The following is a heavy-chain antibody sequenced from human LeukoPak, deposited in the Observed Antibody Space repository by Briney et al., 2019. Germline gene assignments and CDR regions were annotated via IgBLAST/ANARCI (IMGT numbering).Heavy chain of an antibody. CDR2: ISAYDGNT. J-gene: IGHJ6*02. CDR3: ARVFVRVPLWVRGNNNYYGMDV. V-gene: IGHV1-18*01. D-gene: IGHD3-10*01. CDR1: GYAFTSYG. Sequence: ASVKVSCKASGYAFTSYGISWVRQAPGQGLEWMGWISAYDGNTNYAQKLQGRVTMTTDTSTSTAYLELRSLRSDDTAVYYWARVFVRVPLWVRGNNNYYGMDVWGQGTTVTVSS.